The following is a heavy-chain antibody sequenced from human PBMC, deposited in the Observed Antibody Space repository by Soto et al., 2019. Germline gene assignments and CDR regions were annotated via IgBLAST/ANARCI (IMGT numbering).Heavy chain of an antibody. Sequence: GGSLRLSCAVSGFTFSNYGMTWVRQAPGKGLEWVSTITTDERTYYADSIKGRFPTSRDNSKNTLYLQLNSLRAEDTAVYHCARVETTMIVVALRSWGQGTLVTVSS. CDR1: GFTFSNYG. CDR2: ITTDERT. J-gene: IGHJ4*02. CDR3: ARVETTMIVVALRS. D-gene: IGHD3-22*01. V-gene: IGHV3-23*01.